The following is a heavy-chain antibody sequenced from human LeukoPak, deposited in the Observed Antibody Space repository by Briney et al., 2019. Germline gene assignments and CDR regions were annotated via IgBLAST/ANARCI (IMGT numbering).Heavy chain of an antibody. CDR2: MSGSGGNT. J-gene: IGHJ4*02. Sequence: GGSLRLSCAASGFVFSTYAMNWVRQAPGKGLEWVSAMSGSGGNTYYADSVKGRFTISRDNSKNTLYLQMNSLRAEDTAVYYCAKKLRGSYYFDYWGQGTLVTVSS. D-gene: IGHD1-26*01. CDR1: GFVFSTYA. V-gene: IGHV3-23*01. CDR3: AKKLRGSYYFDY.